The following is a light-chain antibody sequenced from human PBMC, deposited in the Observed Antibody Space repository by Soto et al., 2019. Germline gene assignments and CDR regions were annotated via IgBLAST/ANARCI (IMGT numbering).Light chain of an antibody. J-gene: IGLJ3*02. CDR3: GTWDSSLSTGWV. Sequence: QSVLTQPPSVSAAPGQRVTISCSGSSSNIGSNYVSWYQQLPGTVPKLLIYDNNKRPSGIPDRFSGSKSGTSATLGITGLQTGDEADYYCGTWDSSLSTGWVFGGGTMLTVL. V-gene: IGLV1-51*01. CDR2: DNN. CDR1: SSNIGSNY.